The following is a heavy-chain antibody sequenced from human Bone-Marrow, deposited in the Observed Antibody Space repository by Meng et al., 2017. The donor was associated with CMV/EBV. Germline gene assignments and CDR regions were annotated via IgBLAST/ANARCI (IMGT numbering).Heavy chain of an antibody. D-gene: IGHD2-2*01. V-gene: IGHV1-2*02. J-gene: IGHJ4*02. CDR1: GYSFTGYY. CDR3: ARGRHRYCCSSNCPSYFDF. Sequence: ASVKVSCKASGYSFTGYYLHWVRQAPGQGLEWMGWINANSGGTNYLQKFQGRVTMTRDTSISPAYMELSRLRSDDTAVYYCARGRHRYCCSSNCPSYFDFWGQGTLVTVSS. CDR2: INANSGGT.